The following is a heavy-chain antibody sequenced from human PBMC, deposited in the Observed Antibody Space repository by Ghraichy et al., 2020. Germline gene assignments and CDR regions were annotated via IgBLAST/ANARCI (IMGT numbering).Heavy chain of an antibody. D-gene: IGHD6-19*01. CDR1: GGSVSSGSYY. J-gene: IGHJ4*02. CDR2: IYYSGSN. V-gene: IGHV4-61*01. CDR3: ARYWYSSGWYDFDY. Sequence: GSLRLSCTVSGGSVSSGSYYWSWIRQRPGKGLEWIGYIYYSGSNNYNPSLKSRVTISVDTSKNQFSLKLSSVTAADTAVYYCARYWYSSGWYDFDYWGQGTLVTVSS.